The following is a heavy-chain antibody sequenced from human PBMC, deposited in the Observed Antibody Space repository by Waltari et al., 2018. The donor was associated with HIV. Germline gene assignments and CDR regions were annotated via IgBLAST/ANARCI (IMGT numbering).Heavy chain of an antibody. CDR1: GGSISSYY. CDR3: ARKEDDSSGLGWFDP. J-gene: IGHJ5*02. V-gene: IGHV4-59*01. CDR2: IYYSGST. D-gene: IGHD3-22*01. Sequence: QVQLQESGPGLVKPSETLSLTCTVSGGSISSYYWSWIRQPPGKGLEWIGYIYYSGSTNYNPSLKGRVSISVDTSKNQFSLKLSSVTAADTAVYYCARKEDDSSGLGWFDPWGQGTLVTVSS.